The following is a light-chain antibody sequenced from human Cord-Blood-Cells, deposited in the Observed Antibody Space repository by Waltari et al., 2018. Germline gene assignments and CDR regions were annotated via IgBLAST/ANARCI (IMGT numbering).Light chain of an antibody. CDR3: QQRSNWLT. V-gene: IGKV3-11*01. J-gene: IGKJ4*01. CDR1: QSVSSY. Sequence: EIVLTQSPATLSLSPGXRATLSCRASQSVSSYLAWYQQKPGQAPRLLIYDASNRATGIPARFGGSGSGTDFTLTISSLEPEDFAVYYCQQRSNWLTFGGGTKVEIK. CDR2: DAS.